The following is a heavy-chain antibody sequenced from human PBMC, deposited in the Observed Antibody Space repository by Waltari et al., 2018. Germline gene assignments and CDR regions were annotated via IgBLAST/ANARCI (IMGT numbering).Heavy chain of an antibody. D-gene: IGHD6-6*01. J-gene: IGHJ4*02. Sequence: QLQLQESGPGLVKPSETLSLTCTVSGGSISSISYYWGWFRQPPGKGLEWIGSIYYSGSTYYTPSLKSRVTISVDTSKNQFSLKLSSVTAADTAVYYCHGSSPRGKGYWGQGTLVTVSS. CDR1: GGSISSISYY. V-gene: IGHV4-39*07. CDR3: HGSSPRGKGY. CDR2: IYYSGST.